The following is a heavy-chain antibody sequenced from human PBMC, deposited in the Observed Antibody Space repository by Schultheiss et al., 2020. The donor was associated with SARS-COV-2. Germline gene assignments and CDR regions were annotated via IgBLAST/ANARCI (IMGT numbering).Heavy chain of an antibody. CDR2: IWYDGSNK. CDR3: ASSGDSSGSRYDFQH. D-gene: IGHD6-19*01. CDR1: GFTFSSYG. V-gene: IGHV3-33*08. J-gene: IGHJ1*01. Sequence: GESLKISCAASGFTFSSYGMHWVRQAPGKGLEWVAVIWYDGSNKYYADSVKGRFTISRDNAKNTLYLQMNSLRAEDTAVYYCASSGDSSGSRYDFQHWGQGTLVTVSS.